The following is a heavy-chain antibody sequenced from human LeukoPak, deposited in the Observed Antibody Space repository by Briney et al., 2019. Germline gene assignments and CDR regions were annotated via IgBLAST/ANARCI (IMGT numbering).Heavy chain of an antibody. CDR1: GGSISSYY. V-gene: IGHV4-59*01. CDR2: IYYSGST. Sequence: SETLSLTCTVSGGSISSYYWSWIRQPPGKGLEWIGYIYYSGSTNYNPSLKSRVTISVGTSKNQFSLKLSSVTAADTAVYYCARVGGNFGGFDIWGQGTMVTVSS. CDR3: ARVGGNFGGFDI. D-gene: IGHD2-21*01. J-gene: IGHJ3*02.